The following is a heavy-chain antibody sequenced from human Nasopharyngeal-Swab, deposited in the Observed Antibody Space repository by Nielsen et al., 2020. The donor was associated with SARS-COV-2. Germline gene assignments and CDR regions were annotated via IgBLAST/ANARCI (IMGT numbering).Heavy chain of an antibody. J-gene: IGHJ1*01. D-gene: IGHD3-9*01. CDR2: IKQDGSKK. Sequence: ETLSLTCAVYGGSFSGYYWSWIRQAPGKGLEWVANIKQDGSKKYYVDSVKGRFTISRDNAKNSLYLQMNSLRDEDTAVYYCASTKYDINWGQGTLVTVSS. CDR3: ASTKYDIN. V-gene: IGHV3-7*01. CDR1: GGSFSGYY.